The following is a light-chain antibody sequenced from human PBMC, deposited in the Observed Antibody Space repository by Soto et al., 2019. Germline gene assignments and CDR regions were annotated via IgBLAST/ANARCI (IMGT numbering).Light chain of an antibody. Sequence: EIVLTQSPGTLSLSPGERATLSCRASQSVSSSYLAWYQQKPGQAPRLLIYGASSRATGIPDRFSGSGSGTDFTLTISRLEPEDFAEYYCQQYDSSRTFGQGTKVEIK. CDR2: GAS. J-gene: IGKJ1*01. CDR3: QQYDSSRT. CDR1: QSVSSSY. V-gene: IGKV3-20*01.